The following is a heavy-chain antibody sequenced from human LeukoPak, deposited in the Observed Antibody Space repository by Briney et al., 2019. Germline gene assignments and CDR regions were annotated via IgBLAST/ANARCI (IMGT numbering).Heavy chain of an antibody. V-gene: IGHV1-18*01. CDR3: ARVGRTKVATMAY. CDR1: GYTFTNYG. Sequence: ASVTVSCTASGYTFTNYGDSWGRHAPGQGLELMGWFRGSSENTDSAQKFQGRVTMTTDTYTSTAYMELRNLRSDDTATYYCARVGRTKVATMAYWGEGTLVTVSS. D-gene: IGHD5-12*01. J-gene: IGHJ4*02. CDR2: FRGSSENT.